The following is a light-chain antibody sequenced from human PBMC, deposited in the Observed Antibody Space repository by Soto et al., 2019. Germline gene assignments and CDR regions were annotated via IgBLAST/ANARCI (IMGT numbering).Light chain of an antibody. CDR3: CSFAGSYTSYV. V-gene: IGLV2-11*01. Sequence: QSALTQPRSVSGSPVQSVTISCTGTSNYVSWYQQHPGKAPKLIIYDVRKRPSGVPNRFSGSKSGNTASLTISGLQAEDEADYYCCSFAGSYTSYVFATGTKVTVL. CDR1: SNY. J-gene: IGLJ1*01. CDR2: DVR.